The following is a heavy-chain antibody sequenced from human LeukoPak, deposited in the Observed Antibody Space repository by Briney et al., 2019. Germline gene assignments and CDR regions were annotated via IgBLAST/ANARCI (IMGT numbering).Heavy chain of an antibody. Sequence: PGGSLRLSCAASGFTFSSYSMNWVRQAPGKGLEWVSSISSSSSYIYYADSVKGRFTISRDNAKNSLYLQMNSLRAEDTAVYYCARDLVHTPVVVDYWGQGTLVTVSS. D-gene: IGHD2-15*01. CDR2: ISSSSSYI. J-gene: IGHJ4*02. CDR3: ARDLVHTPVVVDY. CDR1: GFTFSSYS. V-gene: IGHV3-21*01.